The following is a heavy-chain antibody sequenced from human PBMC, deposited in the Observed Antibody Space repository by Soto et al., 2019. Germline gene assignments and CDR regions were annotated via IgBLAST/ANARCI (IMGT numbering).Heavy chain of an antibody. CDR2: ISSSSSYI. CDR1: GFTFSSYS. CDR3: ARDKDNVWGSYGSYYYYGMDV. J-gene: IGHJ6*02. V-gene: IGHV3-21*01. Sequence: PGGSLRLSCAASGFTFSSYSMNWVRQAPGKGLEWVSSISSSSSYIYYADSVKGRFTISRDNAKNSLYLQMNSLRAEDTAVYYCARDKDNVWGSYGSYYYYGMDVWGQGTTVTVSS. D-gene: IGHD3-16*01.